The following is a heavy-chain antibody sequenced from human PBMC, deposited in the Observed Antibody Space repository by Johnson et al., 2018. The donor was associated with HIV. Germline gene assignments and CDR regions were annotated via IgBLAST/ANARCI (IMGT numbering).Heavy chain of an antibody. V-gene: IGHV3-20*04. CDR1: GFIFDDYA. CDR3: ARRRGYSYGLTWGGYAFDI. CDR2: INWNDVST. J-gene: IGHJ3*02. D-gene: IGHD5-18*01. Sequence: VQLGESGGGVVRPGGSLRLSCAASGFIFDDYAMSWVRQAPGKGLEWVSGINWNDVSTGYADSVKGRFTIYRDNSKNSLYLQMNSMRAEDTAVYYCARRRGYSYGLTWGGYAFDIWGQGTMVTVSS.